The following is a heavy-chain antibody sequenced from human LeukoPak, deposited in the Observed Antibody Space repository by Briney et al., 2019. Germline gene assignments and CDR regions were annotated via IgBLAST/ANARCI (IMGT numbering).Heavy chain of an antibody. J-gene: IGHJ6*02. CDR1: GGSISSGGYS. V-gene: IGHV4-30-2*01. Sequence: PSETLSLTCAVSGGSISSGGYSWSWIRQPPGKGLEWIGYIYHSGSTYYNPSLKSRVTISVDTSKNQFSLKLSSVTAADTAVYYCARGQARRYDSSGYSLAYYYYYGMDVWGQGTTVTVSS. CDR2: IYHSGST. D-gene: IGHD3-22*01. CDR3: ARGQARRYDSSGYSLAYYYYYGMDV.